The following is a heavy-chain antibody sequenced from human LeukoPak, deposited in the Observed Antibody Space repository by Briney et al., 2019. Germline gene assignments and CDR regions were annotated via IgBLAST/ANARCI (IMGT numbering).Heavy chain of an antibody. CDR2: ISYDGSNK. CDR1: GFTFSSYG. V-gene: IGHV3-30*03. CDR3: ASFPWIQLWFADY. D-gene: IGHD5-18*01. J-gene: IGHJ4*02. Sequence: PGGSLRLSCAASGFTFSSYGMHWVRQAPGKGLEWVAVISYDGSNKYYADSVKGRFTISRDNSKSTLYLQMNSLRAEDTAVYYCASFPWIQLWFADYWGRGTLVTVSS.